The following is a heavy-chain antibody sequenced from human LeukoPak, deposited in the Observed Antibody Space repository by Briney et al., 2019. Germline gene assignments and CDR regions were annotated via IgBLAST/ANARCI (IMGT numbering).Heavy chain of an antibody. Sequence: QSGGSLRLSCAASGFTFSNAWMSWVRQAPGKGLEWVSAISGSGGSTYYADSVKGRFTISRDNSKNTLYLQMNSLRAEDTAVYYCAKDLGYESYSPSNFDYWGQGTLVTVSS. CDR2: ISGSGGST. D-gene: IGHD2-21*01. V-gene: IGHV3-23*01. CDR1: GFTFSNAW. CDR3: AKDLGYESYSPSNFDY. J-gene: IGHJ4*02.